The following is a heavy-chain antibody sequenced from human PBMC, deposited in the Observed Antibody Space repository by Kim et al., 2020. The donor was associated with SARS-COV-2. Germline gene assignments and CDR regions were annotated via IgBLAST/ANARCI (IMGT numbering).Heavy chain of an antibody. Sequence: SETLSLTCTVSGGSISSSSYYWGWIRQPPGKGLEWIGSIYYSGSTYYNPSLKSRVTISVDTSKNQFSLKLSSVTAADTAVYYCARGGYEGDLELFDIWGQGTMVTVSS. J-gene: IGHJ3*02. CDR2: IYYSGST. CDR1: GGSISSSSYY. D-gene: IGHD5-12*01. CDR3: ARGGYEGDLELFDI. V-gene: IGHV4-39*01.